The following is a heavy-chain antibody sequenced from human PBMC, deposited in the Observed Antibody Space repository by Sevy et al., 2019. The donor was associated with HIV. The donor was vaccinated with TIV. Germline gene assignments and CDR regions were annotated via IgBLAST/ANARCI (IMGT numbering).Heavy chain of an antibody. CDR2: LYYSGST. CDR3: ARAVGFTRGAFDI. V-gene: IGHV4-30-4*01. J-gene: IGHJ3*02. D-gene: IGHD3-10*01. Sequence: SETLSLTCTISGDSITTNDYFWTWIRQSPGKGLEWIGYLYYSGSTAYNPSLKSRVSISTDTTKSHFSLNLNSVTRADTAIYYCARAVGFTRGAFDIWGQGITVTVSS. CDR1: GDSITTNDYF.